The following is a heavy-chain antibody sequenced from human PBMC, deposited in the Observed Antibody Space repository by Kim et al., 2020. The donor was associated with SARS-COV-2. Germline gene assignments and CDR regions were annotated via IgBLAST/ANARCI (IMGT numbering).Heavy chain of an antibody. CDR2: INAGNGNT. Sequence: ASVKVSCKASGYTFTSYAMHWVRQAPGQRLEWMGWINAGNGNTKYSQKFQGRVTITRDTSASTAYMELSSLRSEDTAVYYCARAVLRYFDWLGLDDRGAFDYWGQGTLVTVSS. D-gene: IGHD3-9*01. CDR3: ARAVLRYFDWLGLDDRGAFDY. J-gene: IGHJ4*02. V-gene: IGHV1-3*01. CDR1: GYTFTSYA.